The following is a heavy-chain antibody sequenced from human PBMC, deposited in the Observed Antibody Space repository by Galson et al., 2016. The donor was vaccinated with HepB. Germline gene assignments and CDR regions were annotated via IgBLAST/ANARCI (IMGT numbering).Heavy chain of an antibody. CDR1: GDSVTNDDTI. J-gene: IGHJ6*02. Sequence: CAISGDSVTNDDTIWNWIRQSLSRGLEWLGRTYYRSQWFNEYAVSVKSRITINSDTSRNQFSLQLDSVTPDDTAAYFCTRGYMHTGMNVWGQGTTVTVSS. CDR3: TRGYMHTGMNV. D-gene: IGHD5-18*01. V-gene: IGHV6-1*01. CDR2: TYYRSQWFN.